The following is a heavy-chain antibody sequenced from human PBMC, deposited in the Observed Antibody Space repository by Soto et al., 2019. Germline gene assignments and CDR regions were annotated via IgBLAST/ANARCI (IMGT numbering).Heavy chain of an antibody. D-gene: IGHD3-22*01. J-gene: IGHJ5*02. CDR2: MSYDGSNK. CDR3: ARLAYES. Sequence: QVQLVESGGGVVQPGRSLRLSCAASGFTFSNCAMHWVRQAPGKGLEWVAVMSYDGSNKYYADSVKGRFTISRDNSNNTLYLQMNSLRAEDTAVYYCARLAYESWGQGTLVTVSS. CDR1: GFTFSNCA. V-gene: IGHV3-30-3*01.